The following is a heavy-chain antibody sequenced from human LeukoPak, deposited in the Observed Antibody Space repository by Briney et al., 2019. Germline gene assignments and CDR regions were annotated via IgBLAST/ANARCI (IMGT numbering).Heavy chain of an antibody. D-gene: IGHD3-10*01. Sequence: PSETLSLTCTVSGGSFSSGRYYWSWIRQPAGTGLEWIGRIYTRGSTNYNPSLKSRVTISVDTSKNQFSLNLTSVTAADTAVYYCATDGMVRGPDAWFDSWGQGTLVTVSS. V-gene: IGHV4-61*02. CDR2: IYTRGST. CDR1: GGSFSSGRYY. CDR3: ATDGMVRGPDAWFDS. J-gene: IGHJ5*01.